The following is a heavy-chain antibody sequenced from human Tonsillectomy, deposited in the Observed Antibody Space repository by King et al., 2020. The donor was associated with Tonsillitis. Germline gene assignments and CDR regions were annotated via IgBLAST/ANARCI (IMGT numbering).Heavy chain of an antibody. J-gene: IGHJ3*01. CDR1: GDSISGDDIA. CDR2: TYYKSKWVY. CDR3: TRGKSSAFDF. D-gene: IGHD3-10*01. Sequence: QVQLQQSGPGLVKPSQTLSLTCALSGDSISGDDIAWNWIRQSPSRGLEWLGRTYYKSKWVYDYAVSVKSRIAVNPDTSRNQFSLHLSSVTPEDTAVYYCTRGKSSAFDFWGQGTMVTVSS. V-gene: IGHV6-1*01.